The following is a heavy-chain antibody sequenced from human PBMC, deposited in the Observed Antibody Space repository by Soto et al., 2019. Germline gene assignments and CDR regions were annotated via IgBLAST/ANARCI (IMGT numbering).Heavy chain of an antibody. Sequence: GGSLRLSCAASGFPFSSYWISWVRQAPWKGLEWVANIKQDGSEKYYVDSVKGRFTISRDNAKNSLYLQMNSLRAEDTAVYYCASNSSAWYWDYWGQGTLVTVSS. V-gene: IGHV3-7*01. CDR2: IKQDGSEK. CDR1: GFPFSSYW. D-gene: IGHD6-19*01. J-gene: IGHJ4*02. CDR3: ASNSSAWYWDY.